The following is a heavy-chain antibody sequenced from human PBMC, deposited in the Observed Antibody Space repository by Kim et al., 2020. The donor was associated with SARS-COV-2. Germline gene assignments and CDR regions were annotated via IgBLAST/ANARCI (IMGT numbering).Heavy chain of an antibody. CDR1: GYTFTSYG. D-gene: IGHD3-10*01. CDR3: ARGVGDYYGSGSYYNVNFDY. J-gene: IGHJ4*02. V-gene: IGHV1-18*04. CDR2: ISAYNGNT. Sequence: ASVKVSCKASGYTFTSYGISWVRQAPGQGLEWMGWISAYNGNTNYAQKLQGRVTMTTDTSTSTAYMELRSLRSDDTAVYYCARGVGDYYGSGSYYNVNFDYWGQGTLVTVSS.